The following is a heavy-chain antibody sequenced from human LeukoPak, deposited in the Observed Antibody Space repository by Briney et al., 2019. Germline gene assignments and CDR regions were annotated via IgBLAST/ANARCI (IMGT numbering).Heavy chain of an antibody. Sequence: SETLSLTCAVYGGSFSGYYWSWICQPPGKGLEWIGEINHSGSTNYNPSLKSRVTISVDTSKNQFSLKLSSVTAADTAVYYCGRVRGPGTIDYWGQGTLVTVSS. CDR2: INHSGST. V-gene: IGHV4-34*01. J-gene: IGHJ4*02. CDR3: GRVRGPGTIDY. CDR1: GGSFSGYY.